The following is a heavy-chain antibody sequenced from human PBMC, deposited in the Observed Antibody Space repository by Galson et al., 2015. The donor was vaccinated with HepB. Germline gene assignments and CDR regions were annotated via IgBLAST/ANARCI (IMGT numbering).Heavy chain of an antibody. Sequence: SLRLSCAASGFTFSDYAMNWVRQAPGKGLEWLSYISSNSNNLYYADSVKGRFSSSRDNAKNSLYLQMISLRAEDTAVYYCARDQYGIGMRAFDIWGQGTIVTVSS. CDR2: ISSNSNNL. J-gene: IGHJ3*02. CDR1: GFTFSDYA. D-gene: IGHD1-26*01. V-gene: IGHV3-48*01. CDR3: ARDQYGIGMRAFDI.